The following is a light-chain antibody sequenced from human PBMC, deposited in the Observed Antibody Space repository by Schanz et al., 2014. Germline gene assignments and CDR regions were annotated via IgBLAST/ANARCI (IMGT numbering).Light chain of an antibody. V-gene: IGKV1-39*01. J-gene: IGKJ4*01. CDR1: QSISSY. CDR2: AAA. Sequence: DIQMTQSPSSLSASVGDRVTITCRASQSISSYLNWYQQKPGKAPKLLIYAAASLESGVPSRFSGSGSGTDFTLTISSLQAEDLAVYYCQQYYSIPLTFGGGTKLEIK. CDR3: QQYYSIPLT.